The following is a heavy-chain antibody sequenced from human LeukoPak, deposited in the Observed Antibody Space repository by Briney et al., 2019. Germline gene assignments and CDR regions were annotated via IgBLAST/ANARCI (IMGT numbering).Heavy chain of an antibody. CDR3: ARGTHCDILTGYPALLPDY. V-gene: IGHV1-18*01. D-gene: IGHD3-9*01. CDR1: GGTFSSYA. Sequence: ASVKVSCKASGGTFSSYAISWVRQAPGQGLEWMGWISAYNGNTNYAQKLQGRVTMTTDTSTSTAYMELRSLRSDDTAVYYCARGTHCDILTGYPALLPDYWGQGTLVNVSS. CDR2: ISAYNGNT. J-gene: IGHJ4*02.